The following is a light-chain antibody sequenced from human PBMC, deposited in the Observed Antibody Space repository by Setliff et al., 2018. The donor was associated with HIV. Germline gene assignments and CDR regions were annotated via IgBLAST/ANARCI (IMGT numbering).Light chain of an antibody. Sequence: QSALTQPPSASGSPGQSVTISCTGTSSDVGGYNYVSWYQQHPGKAPKLMIYEVSERPSGVPDRFSGSKSGNTASLTVSGLQAEDEADYYCSSHTNSGYLFGAGTKVTVL. CDR3: SSHTNSGYL. CDR1: SSDVGGYNY. J-gene: IGLJ1*01. CDR2: EVS. V-gene: IGLV2-8*01.